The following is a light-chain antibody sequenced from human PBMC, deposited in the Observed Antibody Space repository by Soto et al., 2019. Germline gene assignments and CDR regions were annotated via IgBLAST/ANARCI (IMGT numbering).Light chain of an antibody. CDR3: MQATQYRPYT. CDR1: QSLVHSDGNTY. Sequence: DIVLTQTPLSSPVTLGQPASISCRSSQSLVHSDGNTYLSWFHQRPGQPPRLLIDKVSNRFSGVPDRFSGSGAGTDFTLKISRVEAEDVGIYFCMQATQYRPYTFGQGNKLEIK. CDR2: KVS. J-gene: IGKJ2*01. V-gene: IGKV2-24*01.